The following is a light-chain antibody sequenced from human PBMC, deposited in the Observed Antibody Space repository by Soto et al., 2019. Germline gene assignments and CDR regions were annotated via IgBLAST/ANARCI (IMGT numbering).Light chain of an antibody. CDR2: DAS. V-gene: IGKV3-11*01. CDR3: QQRTNWPLT. Sequence: EIVLTQSPATLSLSPGERATLSCRASQSVRRYLAWYQQEPGQAPRLLIYDASNRATGIPARFSGSGSGTDFTLTISSLEPEDFAVYHCQQRTNWPLTFGGGTKVEIK. CDR1: QSVRRY. J-gene: IGKJ4*01.